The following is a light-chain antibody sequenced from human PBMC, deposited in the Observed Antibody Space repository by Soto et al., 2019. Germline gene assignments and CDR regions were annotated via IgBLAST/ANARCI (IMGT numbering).Light chain of an antibody. CDR3: QQYNNWPPIT. V-gene: IGKV3-20*01. CDR1: QTVRNNY. CDR2: DAS. J-gene: IGKJ5*01. Sequence: EFVLSQSPGTLSLSPGERATLSCRASQTVRNNYLAWYQQKPGQAPRLLIYDASSRATGIPDRFSGGGSGTDFTLTISRLEPEDFAVYYCQQYNNWPPITFGQGTRLEIK.